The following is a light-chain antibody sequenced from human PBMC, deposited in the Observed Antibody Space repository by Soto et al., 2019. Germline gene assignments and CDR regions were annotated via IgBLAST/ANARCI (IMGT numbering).Light chain of an antibody. V-gene: IGLV2-14*01. CDR3: SSYISNSIVV. J-gene: IGLJ2*01. CDR1: SSDVGDYNY. CDR2: EVS. Sequence: QSALTQPASVSGYPGQSITISCTGTSSDVGDYNYVSWYQQHPGKAPKLMIYEVSHRLSGVSNRFSGSKSGYTASLTISGLQDEDEADYYCSSYISNSIVVFGGGTKLTVL.